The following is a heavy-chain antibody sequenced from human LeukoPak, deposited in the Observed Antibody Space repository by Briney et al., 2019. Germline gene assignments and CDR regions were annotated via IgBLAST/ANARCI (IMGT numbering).Heavy chain of an antibody. Sequence: ASVKVSCQASGNTFTAYYIHWVRQAPGQGLEWMGGINPNSGGTDYAQNFRGRVTLTRDTSVSTAYMDLTRLRSDDTAVYYCASDQAGSVNSFDPWGQGTLVTVSS. J-gene: IGHJ5*02. CDR2: INPNSGGT. CDR3: ASDQAGSVNSFDP. V-gene: IGHV1-2*02. CDR1: GNTFTAYY.